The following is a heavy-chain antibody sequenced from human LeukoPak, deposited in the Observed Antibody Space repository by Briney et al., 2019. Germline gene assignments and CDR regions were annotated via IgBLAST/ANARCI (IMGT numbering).Heavy chain of an antibody. Sequence: PSETLSLTCTVSGGSVSSGSYYWSWIRQPPGKGLEWIGSIYYSGSTDYNPSLKSRVTISVDMSKNQSSLKLSSVTAADTAVYYCARVGTHWYFNLWGRGTLVTVSS. V-gene: IGHV4-61*01. J-gene: IGHJ2*01. CDR1: GGSVSSGSYY. CDR2: IYYSGST. CDR3: ARVGTHWYFNL.